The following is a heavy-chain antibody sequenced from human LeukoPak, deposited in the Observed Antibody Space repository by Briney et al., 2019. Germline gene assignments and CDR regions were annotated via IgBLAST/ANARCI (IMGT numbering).Heavy chain of an antibody. CDR1: GFTFSSYW. CDR3: ARDVLAGTFDY. Sequence: TGGSLRLSCAASGFTFSSYWMNWVRRAPGKGLEWVANINQDGTEKYYVDSVRGRFTISRDNAKNSLYLQMNSLRAEDTAVYYCARDVLAGTFDYWGQGTLVTVSS. D-gene: IGHD6-19*01. V-gene: IGHV3-7*01. J-gene: IGHJ4*02. CDR2: INQDGTEK.